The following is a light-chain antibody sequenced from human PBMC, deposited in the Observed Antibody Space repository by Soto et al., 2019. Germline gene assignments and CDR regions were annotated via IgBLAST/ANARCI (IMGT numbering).Light chain of an antibody. CDR3: CSYAGSSLWV. CDR2: DVI. Sequence: QSVLTQPRSVSGSPGQSVTISCTGTSSDVGVYNYVSWYQQHPGKAPQLVIYDVIKRPSGVPDRFSGSKSGNTASLSISGLQAGDEADYYCCSYAGSSLWVFGGGTKLTVL. CDR1: SSDVGVYNY. J-gene: IGLJ3*02. V-gene: IGLV2-11*01.